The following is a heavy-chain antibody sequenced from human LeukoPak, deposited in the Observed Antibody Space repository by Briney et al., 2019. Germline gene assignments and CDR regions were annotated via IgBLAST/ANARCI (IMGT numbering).Heavy chain of an antibody. CDR1: GGSISSSSYY. D-gene: IGHD2-2*01. CDR2: IYYSGST. V-gene: IGHV4-39*07. Sequence: KPSETLSLTCTVSGGSISSSSYYWGWIRQPPGKGLEWIGSIYYSGSTYYNPSLKSRVTISVDTSKNQFSLKLSSVTAADTAVYYCARALSHCSSTSCRGGGFDPWGQGTLVTVSS. J-gene: IGHJ5*02. CDR3: ARALSHCSSTSCRGGGFDP.